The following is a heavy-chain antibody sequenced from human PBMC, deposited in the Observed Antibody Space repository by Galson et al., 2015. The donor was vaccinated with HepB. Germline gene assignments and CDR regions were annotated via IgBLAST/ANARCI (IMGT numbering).Heavy chain of an antibody. CDR1: GGSISSYY. CDR2: IYTSGST. CDR3: ARVPWSGSFYYYYGMDV. V-gene: IGHV4-4*08. Sequence: SETLSLTCTVSGGSISSYYWSWIRQPPGKGLEWIGYIYTSGSTNYNPSLKSRVTISVDTSKNQFSLKLSSVTAADTAVYYCARVPWSGSFYYYYGMDVWGQGTTVTVSS. J-gene: IGHJ6*02. D-gene: IGHD3-3*01.